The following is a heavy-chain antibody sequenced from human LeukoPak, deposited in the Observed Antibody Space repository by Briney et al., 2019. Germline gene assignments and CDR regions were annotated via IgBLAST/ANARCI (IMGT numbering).Heavy chain of an antibody. V-gene: IGHV3-23*01. D-gene: IGHD2-2*02. CDR3: AKGYCSSTSCYTVGPYYYYYGMDV. Sequence: TGGSLRLSCAASGFTFSSYAMSWVRQAPGKGLEWVSAISGSGGSTYYADSVKGRFTISRDNSKNTLYLRMNSLRAEDTAVYYCAKGYCSSTSCYTVGPYYYYYGMDVWGQGTTVTVSS. J-gene: IGHJ6*02. CDR1: GFTFSSYA. CDR2: ISGSGGST.